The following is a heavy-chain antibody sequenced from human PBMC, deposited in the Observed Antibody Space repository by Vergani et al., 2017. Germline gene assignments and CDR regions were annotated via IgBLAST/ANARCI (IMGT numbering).Heavy chain of an antibody. Sequence: VQLVESGGGLVQPGGSLRLSCAASGFTFSSYWMSWVRQAPGKGLEWVAVIWYDGSNKYYADSVKGRFTISRDNSKNTLYLQMNSLRAEDTAVYYCARDRAGSSSWYFGWFDPWGQGTLVTVSS. J-gene: IGHJ5*02. CDR2: IWYDGSNK. D-gene: IGHD6-13*01. V-gene: IGHV3-33*08. CDR3: ARDRAGSSSWYFGWFDP. CDR1: GFTFSSYW.